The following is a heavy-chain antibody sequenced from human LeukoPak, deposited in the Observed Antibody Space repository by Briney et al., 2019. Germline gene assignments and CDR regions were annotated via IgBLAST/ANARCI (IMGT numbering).Heavy chain of an antibody. CDR1: GYTFTSYG. J-gene: IGHJ4*02. D-gene: IGHD3-16*01. CDR3: ARHTYYDYVWGSWGHSLLGDY. Sequence: GASVKVSCKASGYTFTSYGISWVRQAPGQGLEWMGWISAYNGNTNYAQKLQGRVTMTTDTSTSTAYMELRSLRSDDTAVYYCARHTYYDYVWGSWGHSLLGDYWGQGILVTVSS. CDR2: ISAYNGNT. V-gene: IGHV1-18*01.